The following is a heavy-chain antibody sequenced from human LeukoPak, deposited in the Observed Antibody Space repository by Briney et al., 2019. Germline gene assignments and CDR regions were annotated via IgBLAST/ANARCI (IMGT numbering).Heavy chain of an antibody. CDR3: ARGRAMVRGVVPPGGFDY. V-gene: IGHV3-33*01. J-gene: IGHJ4*02. CDR1: GFTFSSYG. Sequence: PGGSLRLSCAASGFTFSSYGMHWVRQAPGKGLEWVAVIWYDGSNKYYADSVKGRFTISRDNSKSTLYLQMNSLRAEDTAVYYCARGRAMVRGVVPPGGFDYWGQGTLVTVSS. D-gene: IGHD3-10*01. CDR2: IWYDGSNK.